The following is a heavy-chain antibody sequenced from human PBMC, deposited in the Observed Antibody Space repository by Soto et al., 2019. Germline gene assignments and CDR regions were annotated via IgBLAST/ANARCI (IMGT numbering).Heavy chain of an antibody. J-gene: IGHJ5*02. CDR1: GGSFSGYY. CDR3: ARGGHYNWCDP. D-gene: IGHD3-3*02. CDR2: INNSGST. Sequence: QVQLQQWGAGLLKPSETLSLTCAVYGGSFSGYYWSWIRQPPGKGLEWIGEINNSGSTNYNPSLKSRVTLSGDTSKNQFSLKLSSVTAADTAVYYCARGGHYNWCDPWGQGTLVTVSS. V-gene: IGHV4-34*01.